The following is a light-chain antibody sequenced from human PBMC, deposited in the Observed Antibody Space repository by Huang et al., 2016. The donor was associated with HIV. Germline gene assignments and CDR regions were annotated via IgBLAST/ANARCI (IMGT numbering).Light chain of an antibody. CDR2: WAS. CDR1: QRVLYSSTNKNY. V-gene: IGKV4-1*01. CDR3: QQYYSTPRT. Sequence: DIVMTQSPDSLAVSLGERATINCQSSQRVLYSSTNKNYVAWYQQKPGQPPKLLIYWASTRESGVPYRFSGSGSGTDFTLTITSLQAEDVAVYYCQQYYSTPRTFGQGTKVEIK. J-gene: IGKJ1*01.